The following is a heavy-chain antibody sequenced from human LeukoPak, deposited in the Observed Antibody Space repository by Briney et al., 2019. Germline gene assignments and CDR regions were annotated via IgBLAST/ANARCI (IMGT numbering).Heavy chain of an antibody. CDR2: MSSSGSTI. CDR1: GFTFSDYY. J-gene: IGHJ5*02. CDR3: VRDDALGYCSSTNCYTENWFDP. D-gene: IGHD2-2*02. V-gene: IGHV3-11*04. Sequence: GGSLRLSCAASGFTFSDYYMSWIRQAPGKGLEWVSYMSSSGSTIYYADSVKGRFTISRDNAKNSLYLQMNSLRAEDTAVYYCVRDDALGYCSSTNCYTENWFDPWGQGTLVTVSS.